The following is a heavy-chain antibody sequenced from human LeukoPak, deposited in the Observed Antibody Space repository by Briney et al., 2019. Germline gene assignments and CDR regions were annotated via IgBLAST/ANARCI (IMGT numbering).Heavy chain of an antibody. V-gene: IGHV3-23*01. J-gene: IGHJ4*02. Sequence: GGSLRLSCAASGFTFSSYAMSWVRQAPGKGLEWVSAISGSGGSTYYADSVKGRFTISRDNSKNTLYLRMNSLRAEDTAVYYCAKDLSSGSYYPTFDYWGQGTLVTVSS. CDR1: GFTFSSYA. CDR2: ISGSGGST. CDR3: AKDLSSGSYYPTFDY. D-gene: IGHD3-10*01.